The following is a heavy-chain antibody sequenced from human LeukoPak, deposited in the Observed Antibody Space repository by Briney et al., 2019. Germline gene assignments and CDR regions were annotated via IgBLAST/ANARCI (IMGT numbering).Heavy chain of an antibody. Sequence: ASVKVSCKASGYTFTGYYMHWVRQAPGQGLEWMGWINPNSGGTNYAQEFQGRVTMTRDTSISTAYMELSRLRSDNTAVYYCARGKVMTNDYWGQGTLVTVSS. J-gene: IGHJ4*02. D-gene: IGHD2-21*02. CDR3: ARGKVMTNDY. CDR1: GYTFTGYY. CDR2: INPNSGGT. V-gene: IGHV1-2*02.